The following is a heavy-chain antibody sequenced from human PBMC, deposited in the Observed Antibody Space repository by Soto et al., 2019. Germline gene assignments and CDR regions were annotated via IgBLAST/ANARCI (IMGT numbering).Heavy chain of an antibody. CDR2: IVVGSGNT. V-gene: IGHV1-58*02. CDR3: AAVYHVVVVAATH. Sequence: SVKVSCKASGFTFTSSAMQWVRQARGQRLEWIGWIVVGSGNTNYAQKFQERVTITRDMSTSTAYMELSSLRSEDTAVYYCAAVYHVVVVAATHWGQGTLVTVSS. CDR1: GFTFTSSA. D-gene: IGHD2-15*01. J-gene: IGHJ1*01.